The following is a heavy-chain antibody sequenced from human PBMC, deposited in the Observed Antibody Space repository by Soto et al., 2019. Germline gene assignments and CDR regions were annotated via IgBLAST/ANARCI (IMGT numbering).Heavy chain of an antibody. CDR3: ARDGSDSYGLDV. Sequence: PSETLSLTCTVSGGSISSYYWSWIRQSAGKGLEWIGRIYNGGNTQYNPSLKSRVTMSADTSKNQLSLRLNSVTAADTAVYYCARDGSDSYGLDVWGQGTLVTVSS. V-gene: IGHV4-4*07. D-gene: IGHD3-10*01. CDR1: GGSISSYY. CDR2: IYNGGNT. J-gene: IGHJ6*02.